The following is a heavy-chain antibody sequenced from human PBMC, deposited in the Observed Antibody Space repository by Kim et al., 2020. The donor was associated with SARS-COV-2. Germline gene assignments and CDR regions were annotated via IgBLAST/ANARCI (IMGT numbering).Heavy chain of an antibody. D-gene: IGHD3-10*01. V-gene: IGHV1-3*01. J-gene: IGHJ4*02. CDR3: ARDYDFGSYALGY. Sequence: YSEKFQGRVTITRDTSASTAHMWLNSLISEDTAVYYCARDYDFGSYALGYWGQGTLVTVSS.